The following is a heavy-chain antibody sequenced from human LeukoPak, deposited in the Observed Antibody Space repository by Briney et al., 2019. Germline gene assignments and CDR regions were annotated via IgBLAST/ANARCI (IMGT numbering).Heavy chain of an antibody. J-gene: IGHJ3*02. V-gene: IGHV1-18*01. CDR1: GYTFTSYG. CDR3: ARMYYYESSGYYYTDSFDI. D-gene: IGHD3-22*01. CDR2: ISAYNGNT. Sequence: GASVKVSCKASGYTFTSYGISWVRQAPGQGLEWMGWISAYNGNTNYAQKLQGRVTMTTVTSTSTAYMELRSLRSDDTAVYYCARMYYYESSGYYYTDSFDIWGQGTMVTVSS.